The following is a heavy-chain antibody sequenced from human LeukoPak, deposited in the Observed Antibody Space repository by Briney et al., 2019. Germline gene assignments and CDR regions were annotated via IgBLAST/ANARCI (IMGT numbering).Heavy chain of an antibody. J-gene: IGHJ4*02. V-gene: IGHV1-3*04. CDR2: INSGNGNT. D-gene: IGHD1-7*01. CDR1: GYSFNAYA. Sequence: ASVKVSCKPSGYSFNAYALHWVRQAPGQGLEWLGWINSGNGNTKYSQRFLGRLTITRDASANTVYLELSSLRSGDTAVFYCARERSNWYYLDYWGQGSLVTVSS. CDR3: ARERSNWYYLDY.